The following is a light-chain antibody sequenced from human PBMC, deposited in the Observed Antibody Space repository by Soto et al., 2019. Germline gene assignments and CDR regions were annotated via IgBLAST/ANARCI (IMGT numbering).Light chain of an antibody. V-gene: IGKV3-20*01. CDR1: RTVDGNY. CDR2: GAS. CDR3: QQYGSSQT. Sequence: EVVLTQSPGTLSLSPGERATLSCRASRTVDGNYLAWYHQKPGQAPRLLIYGASSRATGIPDRFSGSGSGTDFTLTISRLEPEDFAVYYCQQYGSSQTFGQGTKVDIK. J-gene: IGKJ1*01.